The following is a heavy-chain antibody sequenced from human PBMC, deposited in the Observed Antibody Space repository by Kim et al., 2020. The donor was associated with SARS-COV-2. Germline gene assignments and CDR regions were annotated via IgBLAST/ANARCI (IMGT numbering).Heavy chain of an antibody. Sequence: PKLRGRVTITRDTTASTAYMGLSSLRSEDTAVYYCATSKVLLWFGEPLDYWGQGTLVTVSS. CDR3: ATSKVLLWFGEPLDY. J-gene: IGHJ4*02. V-gene: IGHV1-3*01. D-gene: IGHD3-10*01.